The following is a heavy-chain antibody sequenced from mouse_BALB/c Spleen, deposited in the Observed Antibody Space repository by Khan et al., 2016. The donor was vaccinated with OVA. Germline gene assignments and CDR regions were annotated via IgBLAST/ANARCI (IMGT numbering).Heavy chain of an antibody. CDR1: GYTFTSYW. D-gene: IGHD1-1*01. Sequence: QVQLQQPGAELVKAGASVKMSCKASGYTFTSYWMHWVKQRLGQGLEWFAETNPTNGRTYYNEKFKSKATLTVDKSSSTASMLLSGPTFEDSAVNYCARIKKIVATYFDYWGQGTTLTGSS. V-gene: IGHV1S81*02. CDR2: TNPTNGRT. CDR3: ARIKKIVATYFDY. J-gene: IGHJ2*01.